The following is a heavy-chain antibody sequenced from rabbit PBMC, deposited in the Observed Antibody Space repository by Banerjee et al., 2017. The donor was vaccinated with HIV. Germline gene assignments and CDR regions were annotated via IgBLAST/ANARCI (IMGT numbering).Heavy chain of an antibody. CDR1: GFSFSSSYY. D-gene: IGHD4-1*01. J-gene: IGHJ4*01. CDR2: IYAGSGGSA. Sequence: QSLEESGGGLVKPGASLTLTCTTSGFSFSSSYYMCWVRQAPGKGLEWIACIYAGSGGSAYYASWTKGRFTISKTSSTTVTLQMTSLTAADTATYFCARSPYVLLAGYYFSLWGPGTLVTVS. CDR3: ARSPYVLLAGYYFSL. V-gene: IGHV1S40*01.